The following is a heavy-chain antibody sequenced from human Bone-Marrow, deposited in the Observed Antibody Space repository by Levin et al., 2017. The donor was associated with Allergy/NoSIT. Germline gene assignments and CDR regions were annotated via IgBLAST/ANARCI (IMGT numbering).Heavy chain of an antibody. J-gene: IGHJ4*02. CDR2: IKSKVDGGTA. CDR3: TTGSSGGEDY. V-gene: IGHV3-15*01. Sequence: AGGSLRLSCAAAGFTAPEFTFTNAWMSWVRQAPGKGLEWVGRIKSKVDGGTADYAAAVKGRFTMSRDDSKSTLYLVMNRLQSDDTGVYYCTTGSSGGEDYWGQGTLVTVSS. D-gene: IGHD3-16*01. CDR1: GFTAPEFTFTNAW.